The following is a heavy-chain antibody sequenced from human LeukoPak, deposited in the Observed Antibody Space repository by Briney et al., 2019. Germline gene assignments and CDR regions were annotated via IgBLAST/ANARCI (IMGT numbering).Heavy chain of an antibody. V-gene: IGHV1-18*01. CDR3: ARDLTSSGWYSAKHYYYGMDV. CDR1: GYTFTSYG. CDR2: ISAYNGNT. D-gene: IGHD6-19*01. Sequence: ASVKVSCKASGYTFTSYGISWVRQAPGQGLEWMGWISAYNGNTNYAQKLQGRVTMTTDTSTSTAYMELRSLRSDDTAVYYCARDLTSSGWYSAKHYYYGMDVWGQGTTVTVSS. J-gene: IGHJ6*02.